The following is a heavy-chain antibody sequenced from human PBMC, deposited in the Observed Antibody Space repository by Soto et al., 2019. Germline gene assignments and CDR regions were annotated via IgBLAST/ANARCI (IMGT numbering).Heavy chain of an antibody. J-gene: IGHJ6*02. CDR3: ASPIAAADNLNYYYYGMDV. CDR1: GYTFTSYA. CDR2: INAGNGNT. V-gene: IGHV1-3*01. Sequence: ASVKVSCKASGYTFTSYAMHWVRQAPGQRLEWMGWINAGNGNTKYSQKFQGRVTITRDTSASTAYMELSSLRSEDTAVYYCASPIAAADNLNYYYYGMDVWGQGTTVTVS. D-gene: IGHD6-13*01.